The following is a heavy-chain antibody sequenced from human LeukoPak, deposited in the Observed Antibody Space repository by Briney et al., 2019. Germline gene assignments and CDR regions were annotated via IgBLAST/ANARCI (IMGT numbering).Heavy chain of an antibody. V-gene: IGHV4-59*01. J-gene: IGHJ4*02. Sequence: SETLSLTCTVSGGSISSYYWSWIRQPPGKGLEWIGYIYYSGSTNYNPSLKSRVTISVDKSKNRFSLKLSSVTAADTAVYYCARDEGGSSWYYFDYWGQGNLVTVSS. CDR1: GGSISSYY. D-gene: IGHD6-13*01. CDR3: ARDEGGSSWYYFDY. CDR2: IYYSGST.